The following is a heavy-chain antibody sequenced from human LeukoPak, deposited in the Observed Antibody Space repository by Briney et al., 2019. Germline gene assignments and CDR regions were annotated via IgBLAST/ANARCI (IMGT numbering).Heavy chain of an antibody. CDR1: GYTSTSNG. Sequence: ASVKVSCKTSGYTSTSNGISWVRQAPGQGLEWMGWISAYNGNTNYAQKFQGRVTSTADESTSTAYMELSSLRSEDTAVYYCARDAADPQNYYYSYRDVWGKGTTVTISS. V-gene: IGHV1-18*01. CDR2: ISAYNGNT. D-gene: IGHD2-15*01. J-gene: IGHJ6*03. CDR3: ARDAADPQNYYYSYRDV.